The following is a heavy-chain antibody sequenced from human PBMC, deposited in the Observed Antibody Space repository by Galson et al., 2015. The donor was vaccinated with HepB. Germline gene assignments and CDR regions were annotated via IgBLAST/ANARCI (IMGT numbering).Heavy chain of an antibody. CDR1: GFTFSSYA. J-gene: IGHJ2*01. D-gene: IGHD6-19*01. Sequence: SLRLSCAASGFTFSSYAMSWVRQAPGKGLEWVSAISGSGGSTYYADSVKGRFTISRDNSKNTLYLQMNSLRAEDTAAYYCAKDPAVAGRAFDLWGRGTLVTVSS. CDR3: AKDPAVAGRAFDL. CDR2: ISGSGGST. V-gene: IGHV3-23*01.